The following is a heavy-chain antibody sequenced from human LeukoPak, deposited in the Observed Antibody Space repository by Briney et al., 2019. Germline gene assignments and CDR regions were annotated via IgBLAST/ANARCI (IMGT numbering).Heavy chain of an antibody. CDR1: GGTFSSYA. D-gene: IGHD3-9*01. CDR3: AKDVYDILTGYYNDAFDI. CDR2: IIPIFGTA. Sequence: SVKVSCKASGGTFSSYAISWVRQAPGQGLEWMGRIIPIFGTANYAQKFQGRVTITTDESTSTAYMELSSLRSEDTAVYYCAKDVYDILTGYYNDAFDIWGQGTMVTVSS. J-gene: IGHJ3*02. V-gene: IGHV1-69*05.